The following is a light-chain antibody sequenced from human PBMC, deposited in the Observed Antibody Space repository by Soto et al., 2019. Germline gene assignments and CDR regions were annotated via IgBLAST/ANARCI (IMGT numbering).Light chain of an antibody. CDR3: QQYGSSPPALT. Sequence: ELVLTQSPGTLSLSPGERATLSCRASQTVTTTHLAWYQQKPGQAPRLLIYGASTRATGIPDRFSGGGSGTDFTLTISRLEPEDFAVYYCQQYGSSPPALTFGGGTKVDI. CDR1: QTVTTTH. J-gene: IGKJ4*01. CDR2: GAS. V-gene: IGKV3-20*01.